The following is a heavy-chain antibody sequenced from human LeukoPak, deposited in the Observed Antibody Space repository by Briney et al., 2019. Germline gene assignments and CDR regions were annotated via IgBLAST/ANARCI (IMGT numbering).Heavy chain of an antibody. CDR3: AKDGTSVATAGSHFDY. V-gene: IGHV3-30*18. D-gene: IGHD6-13*01. J-gene: IGHJ4*02. CDR1: GFTFSSYG. Sequence: GGSLTLSCAASGFTFSSYGMQWVRQAPGKGLEWVAVISYDGSNKYYADSVKGRFTISRDNSKNTLHLQMNSLRAEDTAVYYCAKDGTSVATAGSHFDYWGQGTLVTVSS. CDR2: ISYDGSNK.